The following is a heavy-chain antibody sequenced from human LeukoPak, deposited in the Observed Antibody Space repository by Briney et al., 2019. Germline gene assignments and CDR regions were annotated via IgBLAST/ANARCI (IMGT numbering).Heavy chain of an antibody. J-gene: IGHJ4*02. V-gene: IGHV4-34*01. CDR2: INHSGST. D-gene: IGHD7-27*01. Sequence: SETLSLTCAVYGESFSGYYWSWIRQPPGKGLDWIGEINHSGSTNYNPSLKSRVTISVDTSKNQFSLKLSSVTAADTVVYYCARGRNKYPKKTGLDYWGQGTLVTVSS. CDR3: ARGRNKYPKKTGLDY. CDR1: GESFSGYY.